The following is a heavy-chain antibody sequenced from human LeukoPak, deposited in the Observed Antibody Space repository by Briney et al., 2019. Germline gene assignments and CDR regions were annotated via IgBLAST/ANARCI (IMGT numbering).Heavy chain of an antibody. CDR3: ARRSSVGAARSFDY. J-gene: IGHJ4*02. V-gene: IGHV3-53*01. CDR2: IYSGGST. CDR1: GFTVSSNY. D-gene: IGHD6-6*01. Sequence: GGSLRLSCAASGFTVSSNYMSWVRQAPGKGLEWVSVIYSGGSTYYADSVKGRFTISRDNSKNTLYLQMNSLRAEDTAVYYCARRSSVGAARSFDYWGQGTLVTVSS.